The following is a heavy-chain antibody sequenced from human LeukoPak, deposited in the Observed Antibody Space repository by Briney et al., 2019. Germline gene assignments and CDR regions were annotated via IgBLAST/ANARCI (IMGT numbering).Heavy chain of an antibody. CDR3: ARAGSSSSGETIDY. Sequence: ASVKVSCKASGGTFSSYAISWVRQAPGQGLEWMGGIIPIFGTANYAQKFQGRVTITADKSTSTAYMELRSLRSDDTAVYYCARAGSSSSGETIDYWGQGTLVTVSS. CDR1: GGTFSSYA. CDR2: IIPIFGTA. D-gene: IGHD6-6*01. V-gene: IGHV1-69*06. J-gene: IGHJ4*02.